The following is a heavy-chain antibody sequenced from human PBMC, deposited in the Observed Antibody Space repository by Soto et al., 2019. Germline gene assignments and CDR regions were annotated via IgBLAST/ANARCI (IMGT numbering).Heavy chain of an antibody. V-gene: IGHV4-31*03. J-gene: IGHJ6*02. D-gene: IGHD2-2*01. Sequence: QVQLQESGPGLVKPSQTLSLTCTVSGGSISSGGCYWSRIRQHPGKGLEWIGDIYYSGSTFSNPSLKSRVTISVDTSKNSFSPKLNSLTAADTAVYYCARVSCISTSCYAYYYCGIDVWGQGTTVTVSS. CDR3: ARVSCISTSCYAYYYCGIDV. CDR2: IYYSGST. CDR1: GGSISSGGCY.